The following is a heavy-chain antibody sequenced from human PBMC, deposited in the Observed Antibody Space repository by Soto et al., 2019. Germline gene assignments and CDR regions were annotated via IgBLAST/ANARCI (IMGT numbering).Heavy chain of an antibody. CDR3: ARGLRYFDWLLPKAPFDAVDI. Sequence: ASVKVSCKASGYTFTSYGISWVRQAPGQGLEWMGWISAYNGNTNYAQKLQGRVTMTTDTSTSTAYMELRSLRSDDTAVYYCARGLRYFDWLLPKAPFDAVDIWGQGTMVTVSS. V-gene: IGHV1-18*01. J-gene: IGHJ3*02. CDR1: GYTFTSYG. CDR2: ISAYNGNT. D-gene: IGHD3-9*01.